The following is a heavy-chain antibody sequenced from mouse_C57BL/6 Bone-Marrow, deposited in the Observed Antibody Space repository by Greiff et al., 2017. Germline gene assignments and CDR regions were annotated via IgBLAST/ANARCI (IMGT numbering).Heavy chain of an antibody. Sequence: EVKLQESGGGLVQPKGSLKLSCAASGFGFNTYAMNWVRQAPGKGLEWVARIRSKSNNYATYYADSVKDRFTISRDDSESMLYLQMNNLKTEDTAMYYCVRQGYDYDVGFAYWGQGTLVTVSA. D-gene: IGHD2-4*01. CDR1: GFGFNTYA. J-gene: IGHJ3*01. CDR3: VRQGYDYDVGFAY. CDR2: IRSKSNNYAT. V-gene: IGHV10-1*01.